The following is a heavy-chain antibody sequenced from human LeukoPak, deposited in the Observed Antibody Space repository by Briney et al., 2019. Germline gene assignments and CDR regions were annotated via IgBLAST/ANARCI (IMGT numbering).Heavy chain of an antibody. CDR1: GFTFSSYW. J-gene: IGHJ4*02. V-gene: IGHV3-7*01. D-gene: IGHD5-18*01. Sequence: GGSLRLSCAASGFTFSSYWMSWVRQAPGKGLEWVANIKQDGSEKYYVDSVKGRFTISRDNAKNSLYLQMNSLRAEDTAVYYCARVGYNKSPEEVDTAMVTRPYDYWGQGTLVTVSS. CDR3: ARVGYNKSPEEVDTAMVTRPYDY. CDR2: IKQDGSEK.